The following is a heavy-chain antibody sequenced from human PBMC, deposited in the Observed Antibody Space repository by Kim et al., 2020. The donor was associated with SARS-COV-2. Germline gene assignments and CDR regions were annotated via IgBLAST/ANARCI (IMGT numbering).Heavy chain of an antibody. CDR3: ARARGVAARLYYYYMDV. D-gene: IGHD6-6*01. Sequence: SETLSLTCAVYGGSFSGYYWSWIRQPPGKGLEWIGEINHSGSTNYNPSLKSRVTISVDTSKNQFSLKLSSVTAADTAVYYCARARGVAARLYYYYMDVWG. CDR2: INHSGST. CDR1: GGSFSGYY. J-gene: IGHJ6*03. V-gene: IGHV4-34*01.